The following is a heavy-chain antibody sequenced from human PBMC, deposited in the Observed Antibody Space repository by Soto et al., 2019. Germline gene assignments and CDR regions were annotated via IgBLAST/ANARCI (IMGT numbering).Heavy chain of an antibody. D-gene: IGHD5-18*01. CDR2: IIPVFGTG. J-gene: IGHJ4*02. Sequence: ASVKVSCKASGGTFSSYAISWVRQAPGQGLEWMGGIIPVFGTGIYAQRFQGRVTITADKSTNTAYMELSSLRSEDTAVYFCARVGGTGGYTYGLDYWGQGTLVTVSS. CDR1: GGTFSSYA. V-gene: IGHV1-69*06. CDR3: ARVGGTGGYTYGLDY.